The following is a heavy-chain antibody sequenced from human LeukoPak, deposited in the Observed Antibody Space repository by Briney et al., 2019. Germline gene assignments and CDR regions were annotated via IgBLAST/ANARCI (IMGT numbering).Heavy chain of an antibody. D-gene: IGHD3-22*01. J-gene: IGHJ4*02. CDR3: ASSGDYYDSSGFDY. CDR2: IYSGGST. CDR1: GFTVSSNY. V-gene: IGHV3-53*01. Sequence: GGSLRLSCAASGFTVSSNYMSWVRQAPGKGLEWVSVIYSGGSTYYADSVKGRFTISRDNSKNTLYLQMNSLRAEDTAVYYCASSGDYYDSSGFDYWGQGTLVTVS.